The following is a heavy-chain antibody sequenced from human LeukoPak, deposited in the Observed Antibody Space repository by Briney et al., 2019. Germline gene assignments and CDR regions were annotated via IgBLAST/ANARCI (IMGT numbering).Heavy chain of an antibody. CDR1: GYTFTGYY. V-gene: IGHV1-2*02. Sequence: ASVKVSCKTSGYTFTGYYLHWVRQAPGHGLEWMGWMRPKSGGTKNAQKFQGRVTMTRDTSISAAYMELNRLTSDDTAVYYCATYSNSTLQYYSGLDVWGQGTTVTVSS. D-gene: IGHD6-6*01. CDR2: MRPKSGGT. J-gene: IGHJ6*02. CDR3: ATYSNSTLQYYSGLDV.